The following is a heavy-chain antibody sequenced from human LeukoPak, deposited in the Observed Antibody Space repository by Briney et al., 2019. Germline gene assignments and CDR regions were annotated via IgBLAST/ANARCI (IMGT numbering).Heavy chain of an antibody. CDR2: IYYSGST. V-gene: IGHV4-30-4*01. CDR3: ARDRKYYDTDAFDI. D-gene: IGHD3-22*01. J-gene: IGHJ3*02. Sequence: SETLSLTCTVSGGSISSGDYYWSWLRQPPGKGLEWIGYIYYSGSTYYNPSLKSRVTISVDTSKNQFSLKLSSVTAADTAVYYCARDRKYYDTDAFDIWGQGTMVTVSS. CDR1: GGSISSGDYY.